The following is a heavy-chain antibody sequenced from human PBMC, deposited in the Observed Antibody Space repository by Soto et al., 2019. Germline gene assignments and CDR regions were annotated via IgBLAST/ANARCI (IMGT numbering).Heavy chain of an antibody. CDR1: GFTFSRYT. J-gene: IGHJ6*02. CDR2: ISYDESNQ. CDR3: ARGGVDYAMDF. D-gene: IGHD2-8*01. V-gene: IGHV3-30-3*01. Sequence: QVQLVESGGGVVQPGRSLRLSCAASGFTFSRYTMHWVRQAPGKGLEWVALISYDESNQYYADSVKGRFTISRDTSKNTVYLQMNSLRPEDTAVYYCARGGVDYAMDFWGPGTTVTVSS.